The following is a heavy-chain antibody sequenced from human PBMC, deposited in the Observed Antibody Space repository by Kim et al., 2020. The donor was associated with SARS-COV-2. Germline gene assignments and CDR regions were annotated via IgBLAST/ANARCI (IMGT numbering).Heavy chain of an antibody. V-gene: IGHV1-3*01. Sequence: ASVKVSCKSSGYTFTYYGIHWVRQAPGQRLEWMGWINVVNGVTKYSQKFQGRVTITRDTSATFTYMDLRSLRSEDTAVYYCARDNDGEIVDWGPSYYGSGSLSNWGQGTLVTVSS. CDR1: GYTFTYYG. J-gene: IGHJ4*02. CDR3: ARDNDGEIVDWGPSYYGSGSLSN. D-gene: IGHD3-10*01. CDR2: INVVNGVT.